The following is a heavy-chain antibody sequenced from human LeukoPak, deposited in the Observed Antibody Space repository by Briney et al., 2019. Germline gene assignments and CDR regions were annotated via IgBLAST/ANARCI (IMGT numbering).Heavy chain of an antibody. V-gene: IGHV1-2*04. CDR1: GYTFTGYY. J-gene: IGHJ6*02. D-gene: IGHD6-19*01. CDR2: INPNSGGT. CDR3: ARDLGSGWYGAYYYGMDV. Sequence: GASVKVSCKASGYTFTGYYMHWVRQAPGQGLEWMGWINPNSGGTNYAQKFQGWVTMTRDTSISTAYMELSRLRSDDTAVYYCARDLGSGWYGAYYYGMDVWGQGTTVTVSS.